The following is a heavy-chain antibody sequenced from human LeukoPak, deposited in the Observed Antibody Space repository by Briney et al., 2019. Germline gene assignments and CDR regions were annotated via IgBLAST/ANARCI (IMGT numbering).Heavy chain of an antibody. Sequence: ASVKVSCKASGGTFSSYAISWVRQAPGQGLEWMGGIIPIFGTANYAQKFQGRVTITADESTSTAYMELSSLRSEDTAVSYCASTYSSGWYVFDYWGQGTLVTVSS. CDR2: IIPIFGTA. V-gene: IGHV1-69*01. CDR3: ASTYSSGWYVFDY. J-gene: IGHJ4*02. D-gene: IGHD6-19*01. CDR1: GGTFSSYA.